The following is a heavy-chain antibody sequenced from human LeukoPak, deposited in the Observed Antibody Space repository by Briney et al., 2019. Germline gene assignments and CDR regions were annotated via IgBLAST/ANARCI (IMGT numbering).Heavy chain of an antibody. CDR1: GYTFRNYG. D-gene: IGHD6-19*01. CDR3: AGGRLKRVPFTKVAGALDY. J-gene: IGHJ4*02. Sequence: ASVRVSCKASGYTFRNYGITWVRQAPGQGLKWMGWIGTYNGNTDYAQKFQGRVIMTADTSTTTAHMELRSLRSDDTAVYYCAGGRLKRVPFTKVAGALDYWGQGTRVTVSS. V-gene: IGHV1-18*01. CDR2: IGTYNGNT.